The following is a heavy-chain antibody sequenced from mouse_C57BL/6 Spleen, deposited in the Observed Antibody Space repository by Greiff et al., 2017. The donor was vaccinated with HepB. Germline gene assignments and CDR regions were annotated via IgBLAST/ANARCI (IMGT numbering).Heavy chain of an antibody. Sequence: VQLQESGPELVKPGASVKISCKASGYAFSSSWMNWVKQRPGKGLEWIGRIYPGDGDTNYNGKFKGKAKLTADKSSSTAYMQRSSLTSEDSAVYFCASADGSFDYWGQGTTLTVSS. V-gene: IGHV1-82*01. CDR3: ASADGSFDY. J-gene: IGHJ2*01. D-gene: IGHD1-1*01. CDR2: IYPGDGDT. CDR1: GYAFSSSW.